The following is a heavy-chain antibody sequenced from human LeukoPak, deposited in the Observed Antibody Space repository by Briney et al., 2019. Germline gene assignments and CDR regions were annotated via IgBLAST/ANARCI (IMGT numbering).Heavy chain of an antibody. V-gene: IGHV4-39*01. CDR3: ARHGPAWDWFDP. CDR1: SGSISSTSCY. J-gene: IGHJ5*02. CDR2: IYYGGIA. Sequence: SETLSLTCTVSSGSISSTSCYWGWIRQPPGKGLEWIGIIYYGGIAYYNPSLKSRLTISVDTSKNQFSLKLTSVTAPDTAVYYCARHGPAWDWFDPWGQGSLVTVSS.